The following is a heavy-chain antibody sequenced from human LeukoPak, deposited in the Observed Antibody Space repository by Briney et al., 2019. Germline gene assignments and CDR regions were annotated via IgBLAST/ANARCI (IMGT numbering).Heavy chain of an antibody. Sequence: GGSLRLSCAASGFTFSSYSMSWVRQAPGKGLEWVSAISGSGGSTYYADSVKGRFTISRDNSKNTLYLQMNSLRAEDTAVYYCAKEKAAAGAQYYYYYYGMDVWGQGTTVTVSS. D-gene: IGHD6-13*01. V-gene: IGHV3-23*01. CDR3: AKEKAAAGAQYYYYYYGMDV. CDR2: ISGSGGST. J-gene: IGHJ6*02. CDR1: GFTFSSYS.